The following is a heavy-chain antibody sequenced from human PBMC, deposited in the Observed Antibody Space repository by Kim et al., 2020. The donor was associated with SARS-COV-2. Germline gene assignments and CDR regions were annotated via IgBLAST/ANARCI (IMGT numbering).Heavy chain of an antibody. V-gene: IGHV4-39*01. Sequence: SETLSLTCTVSGVSLSVSTSYWGWIRQPPGKGLEWIGSIFYSGSTYYNPSLRSRVTISVHTSTTQFSLKLNSVTAADTAVYYCARHVIAEHFDYWGHGTLVTVSS. CDR1: GVSLSVSTSY. CDR2: IFYSGST. J-gene: IGHJ4*01. D-gene: IGHD6-13*01. CDR3: ARHVIAEHFDY.